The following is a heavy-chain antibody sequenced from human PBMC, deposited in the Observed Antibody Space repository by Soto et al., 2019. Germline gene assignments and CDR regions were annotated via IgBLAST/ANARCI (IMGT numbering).Heavy chain of an antibody. J-gene: IGHJ4*02. CDR1: GFIFSDYY. CDR3: AKVSTTFYFDF. CDR2: IRKKLNSYTT. D-gene: IGHD4-17*01. Sequence: EVQLVESGGGLVQPGGSLRLSCAASGFIFSDYYMDWVRQVPGKGLEWVGRIRKKLNSYTTEYAASVRGRFTISRDDSENSMYLQMNSLKTEDTAVYFCAKVSTTFYFDFWGQGTLVTVSP. V-gene: IGHV3-72*01.